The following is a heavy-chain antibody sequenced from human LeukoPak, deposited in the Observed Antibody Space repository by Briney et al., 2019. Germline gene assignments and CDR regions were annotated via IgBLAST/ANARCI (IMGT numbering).Heavy chain of an antibody. CDR1: GGSISSYY. V-gene: IGHV4-59*01. Sequence: SETLSLTCTVSGGSISSYYWSWIRQPPGKGLEWIGYIYYSGSTNYNPSLKSRVTISVDTSKNQFSLKLSSVTAADTAVHYCARGYSSSSWFDPWGQGTLVTVSS. CDR3: ARGYSSSSWFDP. D-gene: IGHD6-13*01. J-gene: IGHJ5*02. CDR2: IYYSGST.